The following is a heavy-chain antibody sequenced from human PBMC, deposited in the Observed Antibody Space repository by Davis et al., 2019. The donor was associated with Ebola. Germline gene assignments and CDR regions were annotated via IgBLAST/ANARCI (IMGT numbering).Heavy chain of an antibody. D-gene: IGHD6-13*01. CDR2: ITWNSGRI. V-gene: IGHV3-9*01. CDR1: GITIDAYA. Sequence: GGSLRLSCAASGITIDAYAIHWVRQVPGKGLEWVSGITWNSGRIAYADTVGGRFIVTRDNAKNSVYLQLNRLRSDDTARYFCTKDRARYASTLYTAFFDYWGQGSLVTVSS. CDR3: TKDRARYASTLYTAFFDY. J-gene: IGHJ4*02.